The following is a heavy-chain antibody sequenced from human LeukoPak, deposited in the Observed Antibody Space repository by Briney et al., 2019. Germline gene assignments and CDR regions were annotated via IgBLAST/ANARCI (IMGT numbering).Heavy chain of an antibody. D-gene: IGHD3-3*01. J-gene: IGHJ5*02. CDR1: GYSLSDLN. CDR2: FDPEQATT. V-gene: IGHV1-24*01. CDR3: ATRSGDFWSGFDN. Sequence: GASVKVSCKVSGYSLSDLNIQWVRQPPGKGLECMGGFDPEQATTIYAQKFQGRLTMTEEISTDTVYMELSSLTSEDTAVYYCATRSGDFWSGFDNWGQGTLVTVSS.